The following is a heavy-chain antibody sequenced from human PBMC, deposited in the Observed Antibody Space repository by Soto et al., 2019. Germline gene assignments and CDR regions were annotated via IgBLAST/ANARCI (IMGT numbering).Heavy chain of an antibody. J-gene: IGHJ4*02. CDR1: GFTFRSYG. D-gene: IGHD3-22*01. Sequence: GGSLRLSCAASGFTFRSYGMHWVRQAPGKGLEWVAVIWYDGSNKYYADSVKGRLTISRDNSKNTLYLQMNSLRAEDTAVYYCARDMTYYYDSSDYWGQGTLVTVSS. CDR3: ARDMTYYYDSSDY. V-gene: IGHV3-33*01. CDR2: IWYDGSNK.